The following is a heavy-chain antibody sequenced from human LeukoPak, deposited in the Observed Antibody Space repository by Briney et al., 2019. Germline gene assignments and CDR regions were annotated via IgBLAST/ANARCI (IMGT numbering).Heavy chain of an antibody. CDR3: ARSPYYYGSGSYPD. D-gene: IGHD3-10*01. CDR1: GYTFTSYD. V-gene: IGHV1-8*01. J-gene: IGHJ4*02. Sequence: ASVKVSCKASGYTFTSYDINWVRQATGQGLEWMGWMNPNSGNAGYAQKFQGRVTMTRNTSISTAYMELSSLRSEDTAVYYCARSPYYYGSGSYPDWGQGTLVTVSS. CDR2: MNPNSGNA.